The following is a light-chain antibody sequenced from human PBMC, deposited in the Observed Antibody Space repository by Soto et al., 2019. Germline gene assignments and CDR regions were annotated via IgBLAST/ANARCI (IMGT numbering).Light chain of an antibody. V-gene: IGKV2-28*01. CDR2: LAS. CDR3: QKYNGVPLT. J-gene: IGKJ4*01. CDR1: QSLQHSNGYNY. Sequence: DIVMTQSPLSLPVTPGEPASISCRSSQSLQHSNGYNYLDWYFQKPGQSPQLLIHLASNRASGVPVRFSGSGSGTDFTLNISSVEAEDVATYYCQKYNGVPLTFGGGTKVDIK.